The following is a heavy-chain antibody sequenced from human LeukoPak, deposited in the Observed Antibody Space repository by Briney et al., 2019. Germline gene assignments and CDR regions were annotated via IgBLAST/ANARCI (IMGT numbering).Heavy chain of an antibody. CDR3: ARARSIVGVSPFQH. J-gene: IGHJ1*01. CDR2: ISSDGRYK. Sequence: GGSLRLSCTASGFTFGDYGLSWVRQAPGKGLEWVAFISSDGRYKSHADSVKGRCTISRDNSKNTLYLQMNSLRPEDTAVYYCARARSIVGVSPFQHWGQGTLVTASS. D-gene: IGHD1-26*01. V-gene: IGHV3-30*04. CDR1: GFTFGDYG.